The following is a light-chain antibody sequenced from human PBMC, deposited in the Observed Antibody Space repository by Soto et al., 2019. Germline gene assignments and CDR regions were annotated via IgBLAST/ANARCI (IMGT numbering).Light chain of an antibody. J-gene: IGKJ3*01. CDR3: QHLKSDSFT. CDR1: QGLSKF. CDR2: AAS. Sequence: DIQLTQSPAFLSASVGDRVTITCRASQGLSKFLAWYQQKPGTAPRLLIYAASTLQSGVPSRFSGSGSGAEFTLTISSLQPEDFATYYCQHLKSDSFTVGPGTKVDIK. V-gene: IGKV1-9*01.